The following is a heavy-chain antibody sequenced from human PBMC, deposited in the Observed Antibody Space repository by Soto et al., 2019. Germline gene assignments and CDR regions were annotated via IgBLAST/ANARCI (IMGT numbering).Heavy chain of an antibody. Sequence: PGGSLRLSCAASGFTFSSYSMNWVRQAPGKGLEWVSSISSSSSYIYYADSVKGRFTISRDNAKNSLYLQMNSLRAEDTAVYYCARVFARLRDFDYWGQGTLVTVSS. V-gene: IGHV3-21*01. CDR1: GFTFSSYS. D-gene: IGHD4-17*01. CDR3: ARVFARLRDFDY. J-gene: IGHJ4*02. CDR2: ISSSSSYI.